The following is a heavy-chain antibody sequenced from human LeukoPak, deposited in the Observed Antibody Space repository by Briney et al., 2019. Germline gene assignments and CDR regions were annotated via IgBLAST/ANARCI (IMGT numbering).Heavy chain of an antibody. D-gene: IGHD3-16*01. CDR3: ARDRIIQLPPTYYYYGMDV. J-gene: IGHJ6*02. V-gene: IGHV3-53*01. CDR2: IYSGGST. Sequence: GGSLRLSCAASGFTVSSNYMSWVRQAPGKGLEWVSVIYSGGSTYYADSVKGRFTISRDNSKSTLYLQMNSLRAEDTAVYYCARDRIIQLPPTYYYYGMDVWGQGTTVTVSS. CDR1: GFTVSSNY.